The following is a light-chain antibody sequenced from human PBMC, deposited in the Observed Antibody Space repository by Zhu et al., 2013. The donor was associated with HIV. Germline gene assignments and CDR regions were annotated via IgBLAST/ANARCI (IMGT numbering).Light chain of an antibody. V-gene: IGLV1-51*01. CDR1: SSNIGKNY. CDR3: GTWDSSLSAGV. J-gene: IGLJ3*02. CDR2: DNN. Sequence: QSVLTQPPSVSAAPGQKVTISCSGSSSNIGKNYVSWYQQVPGTAPKLLIYDNNKRPSGIPDRFSGSKSGTSANLDITGLQTGDEADYYCGTWDSSLSAGVFGGGTKLTVL.